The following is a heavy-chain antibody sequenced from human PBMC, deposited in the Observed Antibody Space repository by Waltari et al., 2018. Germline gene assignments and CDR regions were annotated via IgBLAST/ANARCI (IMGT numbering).Heavy chain of an antibody. J-gene: IGHJ4*02. CDR3: ARHAPGIHVDY. CDR2: IYYSGST. V-gene: IGHV4-39*01. Sequence: LQLQESGPGLVKPSETLSLPCTVSGGSISSSSYYWCWIRQPPGKELAWIGSIYYSGSTYYSPSIKSRVTISRDTSKNQFSLKLSSVTAADTAVYYCARHAPGIHVDYWGQGTLVTVSS. CDR1: GGSISSSSYY.